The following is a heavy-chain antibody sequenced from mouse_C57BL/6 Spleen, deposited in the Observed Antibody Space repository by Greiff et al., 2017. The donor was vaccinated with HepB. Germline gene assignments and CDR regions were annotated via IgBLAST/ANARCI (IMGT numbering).Heavy chain of an antibody. CDR1: GYSLTGYY. J-gene: IGHJ2*01. CDR3: ARSRATMVTTPFDY. D-gene: IGHD2-2*01. CDR2: INPSTGGT. Sequence: EVMLVESGPELVKPGASGKISCKASGYSLTGYYMNGVKQSPEKSLEWIGEINPSTGGTTYNQKFKAKATLTVDKSSSTAYMQLKSLTSEDSAVYYCARSRATMVTTPFDYWGQGTTLTVSS. V-gene: IGHV1-42*01.